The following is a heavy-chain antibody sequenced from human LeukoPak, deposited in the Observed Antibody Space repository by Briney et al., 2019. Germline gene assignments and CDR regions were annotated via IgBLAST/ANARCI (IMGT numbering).Heavy chain of an antibody. D-gene: IGHD6-13*01. CDR1: GGSFGGYY. CDR3: ARVAAAGTDPGAFDI. CDR2: INHSGNT. V-gene: IGHV4-34*04. J-gene: IGHJ3*02. Sequence: SETLSLTCVVYGGSFGGYYWSWIRQPPGKGLEWIGEINHSGNTNDNPSHKSRATISVDTSKNQFSLKLRSVTAADTAVYYCARVAAAGTDPGAFDIWGQGTMVTVSS.